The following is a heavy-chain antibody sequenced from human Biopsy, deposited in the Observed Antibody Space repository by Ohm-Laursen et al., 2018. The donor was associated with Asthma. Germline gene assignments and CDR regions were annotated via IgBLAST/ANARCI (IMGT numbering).Heavy chain of an antibody. CDR1: GYTSINFA. V-gene: IGHV1-3*04. J-gene: IGHJ3*02. D-gene: IGHD3-9*01. Sequence: PSPKPSSTASGYTSINFAIHSVRQAPGQRLEWMGWINTGNANTKYSQKFQCRVAISRDTSASTAYMDLSSLRSEDTAVYYCARTYYDFLTGQVNDAFAMWGQGTMVTVSS. CDR3: ARTYYDFLTGQVNDAFAM. CDR2: INTGNANT.